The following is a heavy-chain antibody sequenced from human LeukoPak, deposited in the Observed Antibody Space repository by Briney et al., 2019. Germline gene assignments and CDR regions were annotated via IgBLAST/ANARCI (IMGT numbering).Heavy chain of an antibody. Sequence: GGSLRLSCTASRFTFSTYEMNWVRQAPGKGLEWVSYISSSGSTTYYADSVKGRFTISRDNSKNTLYLQMNSLRAEDTAVYYCARDLRLGWFDPWGQGTLVTVSS. CDR3: ARDLRLGWFDP. V-gene: IGHV3-48*03. J-gene: IGHJ5*02. CDR1: RFTFSTYE. D-gene: IGHD5-18*01. CDR2: ISSSGSTT.